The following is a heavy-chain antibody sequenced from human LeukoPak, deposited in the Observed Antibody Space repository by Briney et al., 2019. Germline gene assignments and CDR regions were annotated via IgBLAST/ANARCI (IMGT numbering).Heavy chain of an antibody. Sequence: SETLSLTCAVSGGSISSNTWWSWVRQPPGKGLEWIGSIYYSGSTYYTPSLKSRVTISVDTSKNQFSLKLSSVTAADTAVYYCARTIFGVVSHYYYYYMDVWGKGTTVTVSS. CDR2: IYYSGST. V-gene: IGHV4-4*02. CDR3: ARTIFGVVSHYYYYYMDV. CDR1: GGSISSNTW. J-gene: IGHJ6*03. D-gene: IGHD3-3*01.